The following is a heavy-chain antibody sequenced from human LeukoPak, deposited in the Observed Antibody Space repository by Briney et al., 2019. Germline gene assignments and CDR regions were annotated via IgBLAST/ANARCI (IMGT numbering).Heavy chain of an antibody. V-gene: IGHV5-51*01. CDR1: GYSFTSYW. CDR3: ARHGYSNYAYYYYMDV. Sequence: GESLKISCKGPGYSFTSYWIGWVRQMPGKGLEWMGIIYPGDSDTRYSPSFQGQVTISADKSISTAYLRWSSLKASDTAMYYCARHGYSNYAYYYYMDVWGKGTTVTVSS. CDR2: IYPGDSDT. J-gene: IGHJ6*03. D-gene: IGHD4-11*01.